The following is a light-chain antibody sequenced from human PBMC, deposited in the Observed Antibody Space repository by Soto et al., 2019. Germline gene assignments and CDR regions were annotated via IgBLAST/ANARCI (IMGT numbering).Light chain of an antibody. CDR3: QQYAGPPTT. J-gene: IGKJ5*01. CDR2: GAS. CDR1: QSVSSNY. Sequence: EVVLTQYPGTLSLSPGERATLSCRASQSVSSNYLAWYQQRPGQAPRLLIFGASTRANGIPDRFSGSGSGTDFTLTISRLEPEDFAVYFCQQYAGPPTTFGQGTRLEIK. V-gene: IGKV3-20*01.